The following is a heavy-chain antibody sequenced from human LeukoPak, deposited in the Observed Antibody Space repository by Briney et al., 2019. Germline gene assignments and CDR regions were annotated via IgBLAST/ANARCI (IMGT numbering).Heavy chain of an antibody. Sequence: SQTLSLTCTVSGGSISSGGYYWSWTRQHPGKGLEWIGYIYYSGSTYYNPSLKSRVTISVDTSKNQFSLKLSSVTAADTAVYYCATEPLITIFGVVTPNDYWGQGTLVTVSS. D-gene: IGHD3-3*01. CDR3: ATEPLITIFGVVTPNDY. CDR1: GGSISSGGYY. J-gene: IGHJ4*02. CDR2: IYYSGST. V-gene: IGHV4-31*03.